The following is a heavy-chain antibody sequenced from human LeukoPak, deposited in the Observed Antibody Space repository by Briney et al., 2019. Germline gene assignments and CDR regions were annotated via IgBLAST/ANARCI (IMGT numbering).Heavy chain of an antibody. D-gene: IGHD6-13*01. CDR3: AKAARFSSSWYDY. V-gene: IGHV3-23*01. CDR1: GFTFSSYA. J-gene: IGHJ4*02. Sequence: GGSLRLSCAASGFTFSSYAMSWVRQAPGKGLEWVSGVSGSGDYTYYADSVKGRFTISRDNSKSTLYLQLNSLRAVDTAIYYCAKAARFSSSWYDYWGQGTLVTVSS. CDR2: VSGSGDYT.